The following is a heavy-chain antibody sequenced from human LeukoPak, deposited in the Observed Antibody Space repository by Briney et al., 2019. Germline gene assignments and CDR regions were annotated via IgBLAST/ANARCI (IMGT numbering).Heavy chain of an antibody. CDR2: IYGGGNT. J-gene: IGHJ4*02. Sequence: GGSLRLSCAASGFTFSSYSMNWVRQAPGKGLQWISFIYGGGNTLYADSVMGRFSISRDNSKSTLYLQMSSLRVEDTAVYYCATGGRSGMAFDFWGQGTLATVSS. D-gene: IGHD5-24*01. CDR1: GFTFSSYS. CDR3: ATGGRSGMAFDF. V-gene: IGHV3-53*01.